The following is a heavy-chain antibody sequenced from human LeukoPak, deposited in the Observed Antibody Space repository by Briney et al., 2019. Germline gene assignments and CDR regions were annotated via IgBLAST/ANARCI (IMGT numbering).Heavy chain of an antibody. Sequence: AGGSLRLSCVASGFTFSDYDMHWVRQAPGKGLEWVAVIWFDESNKYYADSVKGRFTISRDNSKNTLYLQMNSLRVEDTAVYYCARDFGGDGYDSWGQGTLVTVSS. CDR2: IWFDESNK. V-gene: IGHV3-33*01. J-gene: IGHJ4*02. CDR3: ARDFGGDGYDS. D-gene: IGHD5-24*01. CDR1: GFTFSDYD.